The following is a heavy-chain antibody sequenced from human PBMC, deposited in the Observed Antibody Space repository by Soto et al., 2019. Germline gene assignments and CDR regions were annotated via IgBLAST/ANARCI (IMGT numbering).Heavy chain of an antibody. CDR3: ARDRQFGVVIPTYYYYGMDV. Sequence: GGSLRLSCAASGFTFSSYGMHWVRQAPGKGLEWVAVIWYDGSNKYYADSVKGRFTISRDNSKNTLYLQMNSLRAEDTAVYYCARDRQFGVVIPTYYYYGMDVWGQGATVTV. D-gene: IGHD3-3*01. J-gene: IGHJ6*02. V-gene: IGHV3-33*01. CDR2: IWYDGSNK. CDR1: GFTFSSYG.